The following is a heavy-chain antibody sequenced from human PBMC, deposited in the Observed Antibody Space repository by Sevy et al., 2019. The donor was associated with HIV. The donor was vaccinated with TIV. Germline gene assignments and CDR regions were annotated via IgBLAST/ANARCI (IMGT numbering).Heavy chain of an antibody. CDR2: ISSSGSTI. J-gene: IGHJ6*02. CDR3: ARDRIVVVPAAMGHYYYYYGMDV. CDR1: GFTFSSYE. V-gene: IGHV3-48*03. D-gene: IGHD2-2*01. Sequence: GGSLRLSCAASGFTFSSYEMNWVRQAPGMGLEWVSYISSSGSTIYYADSVKGRFTISRDNAKNSLYLQMNSLGAEDTAVYYCARDRIVVVPAAMGHYYYYYGMDVWGQRTTVTVSS.